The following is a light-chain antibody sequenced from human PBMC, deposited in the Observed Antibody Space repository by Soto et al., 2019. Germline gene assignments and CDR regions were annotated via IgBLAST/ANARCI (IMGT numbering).Light chain of an antibody. CDR2: GAS. Sequence: EIVMTQSPATLSVSPGERATLSCRASQGVSSELAWYQQQAGQAPRLLIYGASTRATGIPARFSGSGSGTEFTLTVGGLQSEDFAIYFCQQYKSWPITFGQGTRLEIK. CDR1: QGVSSE. V-gene: IGKV3-15*01. CDR3: QQYKSWPIT. J-gene: IGKJ5*01.